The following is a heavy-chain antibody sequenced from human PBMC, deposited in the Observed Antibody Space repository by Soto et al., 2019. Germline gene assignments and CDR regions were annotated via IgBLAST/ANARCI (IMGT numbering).Heavy chain of an antibody. J-gene: IGHJ4*02. CDR3: ATTYRIVGSRVVYATIDY. D-gene: IGHD2-8*02. V-gene: IGHV4-39*01. CDR1: GGSISSSSYY. CDR2: IYYSGST. Sequence: SETLSLTCTVSGGSISSSSYYWGWIRQPPGKGLEWIGSIYYSGSTYYNPSLKSRVTISVDTSKNQFSLKLSSVTAADTAVYYCATTYRIVGSRVVYATIDYWGQGTLVTVSS.